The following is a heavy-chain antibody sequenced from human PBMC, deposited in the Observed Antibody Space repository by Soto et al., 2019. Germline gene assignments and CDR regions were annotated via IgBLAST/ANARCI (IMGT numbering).Heavy chain of an antibody. D-gene: IGHD5-12*01. Sequence: PGESLKISCKGSGYSFTSYWIGWVRQMPGKGLEWMGIIYPGDSDTRYSPSFQGQVTISADKSISTAYLQWSSLKASDTAMYYCARYTMGYSGYDVGPDYWGQGTLVTVSS. J-gene: IGHJ4*02. V-gene: IGHV5-51*01. CDR3: ARYTMGYSGYDVGPDY. CDR2: IYPGDSDT. CDR1: GYSFTSYW.